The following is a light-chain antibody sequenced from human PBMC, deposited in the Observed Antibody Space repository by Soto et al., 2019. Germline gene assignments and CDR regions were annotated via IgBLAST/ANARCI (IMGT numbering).Light chain of an antibody. Sequence: QSALTQPASVSGSPGQSITISCTGTSSDVGGYNYVSWYQQYPGKAPKLMIYDVNNWPSGVSNRFSGSKSGNTASLTISGLQAEDEANYYCSSYTSISTVIFGGGTKLTVL. CDR2: DVN. V-gene: IGLV2-14*01. J-gene: IGLJ2*01. CDR1: SSDVGGYNY. CDR3: SSYTSISTVI.